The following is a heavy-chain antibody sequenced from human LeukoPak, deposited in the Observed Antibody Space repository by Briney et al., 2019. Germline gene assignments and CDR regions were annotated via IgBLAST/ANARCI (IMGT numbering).Heavy chain of an antibody. D-gene: IGHD1-1*01. Sequence: GGSLRLSCVASGFSFTSSHMTWVRQAPGEGLEWVSSISTSSSYIYYAASVKGRFTISRGSAKNSLYLHMNSLRAEDTAVYYCARELEAFDIWGQGTMVTVSS. J-gene: IGHJ3*02. CDR1: GFSFTSSH. CDR2: ISTSSSYI. V-gene: IGHV3-21*01. CDR3: ARELEAFDI.